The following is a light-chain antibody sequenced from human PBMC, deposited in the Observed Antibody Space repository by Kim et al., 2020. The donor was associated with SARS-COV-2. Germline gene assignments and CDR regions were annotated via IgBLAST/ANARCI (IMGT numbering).Light chain of an antibody. Sequence: RVTISCTGSSSNIGAGYDVHWYQQLPGTAPKLLIYCNSNRPSGVPDRFSGSKSGTSASLAITGLQAEDEADYYCQSYDSSLSGSVFGGGTQLTVL. CDR2: CNS. V-gene: IGLV1-40*01. CDR3: QSYDSSLSGSV. J-gene: IGLJ3*02. CDR1: SSNIGAGYD.